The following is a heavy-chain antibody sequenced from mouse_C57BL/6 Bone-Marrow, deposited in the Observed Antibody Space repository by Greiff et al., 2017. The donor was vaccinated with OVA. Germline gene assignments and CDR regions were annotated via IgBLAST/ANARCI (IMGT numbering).Heavy chain of an antibody. D-gene: IGHD1-1*01. J-gene: IGHJ2*01. Sequence: EVQLVESGGDLVKPGGSLKLSCAASGFTFSSYGMSWVRQTPDTRLEWVATISSGGSYTYYPDSVKGRFTISRDNAKNTLYLQMSSLKSEDTAMYYCARPHGRESFDYWGQGTTLTVSS. CDR3: ARPHGRESFDY. CDR2: ISSGGSYT. V-gene: IGHV5-6*01. CDR1: GFTFSSYG.